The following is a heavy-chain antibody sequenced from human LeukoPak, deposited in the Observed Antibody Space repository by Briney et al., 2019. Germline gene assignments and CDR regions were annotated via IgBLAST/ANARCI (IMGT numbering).Heavy chain of an antibody. D-gene: IGHD2/OR15-2a*01. Sequence: PGGSLRLSCAASGFSFSSYSINWVRQAPGKGLEWVSYISGDGNAKHYTDSVKVRFTISRDNAKNALYLQMNSLRAEDTAVYFCASDYVYAFDYWGQGTLVTISS. CDR3: ASDYVYAFDY. V-gene: IGHV3-48*01. CDR2: ISGDGNAK. J-gene: IGHJ4*02. CDR1: GFSFSSYS.